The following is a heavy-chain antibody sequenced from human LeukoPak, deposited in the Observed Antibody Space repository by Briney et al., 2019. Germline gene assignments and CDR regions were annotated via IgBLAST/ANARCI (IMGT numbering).Heavy chain of an antibody. Sequence: GGSLRLSCAASGYTFSSYGMHWVRQAPGKGLEWVAVISYDGSNKYYADSVKGRFTISRDNSKNTLYLQMNSLRAEDTAVYYWAKDKQWLILAYWGQGTLVTASS. D-gene: IGHD6-19*01. V-gene: IGHV3-30*18. CDR3: AKDKQWLILAY. CDR2: ISYDGSNK. J-gene: IGHJ4*02. CDR1: GYTFSSYG.